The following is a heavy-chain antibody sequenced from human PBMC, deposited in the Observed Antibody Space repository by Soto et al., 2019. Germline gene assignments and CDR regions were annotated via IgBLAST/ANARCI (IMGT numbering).Heavy chain of an antibody. CDR3: ARESSSSCHDY. J-gene: IGHJ4*02. V-gene: IGHV1-18*01. CDR1: GYTFTSYG. Sequence: QVQLVQSGAEVKKPGASVKVSCKASGYTFTSYGISWVRQAPGQGLAWMGWMSVYNGNTNYANKLPGRVTRTTDTATSTVYMELRSVRSDYSAVYYCARESSSSCHDYWGQGTLVTVSS. CDR2: MSVYNGNT. D-gene: IGHD6-13*01.